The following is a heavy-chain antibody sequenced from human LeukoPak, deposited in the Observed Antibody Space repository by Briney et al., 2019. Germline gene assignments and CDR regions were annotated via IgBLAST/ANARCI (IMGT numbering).Heavy chain of an antibody. CDR1: GGSIRNYY. Sequence: SETLSLTCTVSGGSIRNYYSSWIRQPPGKGLEWIGYIHYTGTTNYNPSLKSRVTLSLDTSKNQFSLKVNSVTAADAAVYYCAAQHQLVNTFDFWGQGTMITVSS. V-gene: IGHV4-59*01. CDR2: IHYTGTT. CDR3: AAQHQLVNTFDF. J-gene: IGHJ3*01. D-gene: IGHD6-6*01.